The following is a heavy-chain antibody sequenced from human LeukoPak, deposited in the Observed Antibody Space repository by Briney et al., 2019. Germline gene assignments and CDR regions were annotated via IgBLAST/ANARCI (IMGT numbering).Heavy chain of an antibody. CDR1: GFTFSSYS. V-gene: IGHV3-21*01. CDR2: ISSSSSYI. D-gene: IGHD3-9*01. CDR3: ARDLRYSYMTARSIGNYWYFDL. Sequence: GGSLRLSCAASGFTFSSYSMNWVRQAPGKGLEWVSSISSSSSYIYYADTVKGRFTISRDNAKNSLYLQMNSLRAEDTAVYYCARDLRYSYMTARSIGNYWYFDLWGRGTLVTVSS. J-gene: IGHJ2*01.